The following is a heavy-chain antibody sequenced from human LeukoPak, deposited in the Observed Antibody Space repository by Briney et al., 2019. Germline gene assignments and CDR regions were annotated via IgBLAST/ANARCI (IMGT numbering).Heavy chain of an antibody. CDR3: ARELSVHLRYNSGCYFDS. J-gene: IGHJ4*02. CDR1: GGTFSSYA. CDR2: IIPILGIA. Sequence: ASVKVSCKASGGTFSSYAISWVRQAPGQGLEWMGRIIPILGIANYAQKFQGRVTITADKSTSTAYMELSSLRSEDTAVYYCARELSVHLRYNSGCYFDSWGQGTLVTVSS. V-gene: IGHV1-69*04. D-gene: IGHD6-19*01.